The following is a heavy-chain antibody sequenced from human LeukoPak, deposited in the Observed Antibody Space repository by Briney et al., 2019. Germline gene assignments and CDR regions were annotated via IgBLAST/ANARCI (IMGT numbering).Heavy chain of an antibody. D-gene: IGHD3-3*01. CDR1: GFTFDDYA. V-gene: IGHV3-9*01. Sequence: GGSLRLSCAASGFTFDDYAMHWDRQAPGKGLEWVSGISWNSGSIGYADPVKGRFTISRDNSKNTLYLQMNSLRAEDTAVYYCAKAGHVYDFWSGIDYWGQGTLVTVSS. CDR2: ISWNSGSI. J-gene: IGHJ4*02. CDR3: AKAGHVYDFWSGIDY.